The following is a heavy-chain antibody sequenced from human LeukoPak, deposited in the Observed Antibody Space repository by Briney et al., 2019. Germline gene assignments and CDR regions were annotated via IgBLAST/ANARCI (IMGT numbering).Heavy chain of an antibody. CDR3: TRDDGSYYDFWSGYPDFDY. D-gene: IGHD3-3*01. CDR2: IRSKAYGGTT. Sequence: GGSLRLSCTASGFTFGDYAMSWVREAPGKGLEWVGFIRSKAYGGTTEYAASVKGRFTISRDDSKSIAYLQMNSLKTEDTDVYYCTRDDGSYYDFWSGYPDFDYWGQGTLVTVSS. CDR1: GFTFGDYA. V-gene: IGHV3-49*04. J-gene: IGHJ4*02.